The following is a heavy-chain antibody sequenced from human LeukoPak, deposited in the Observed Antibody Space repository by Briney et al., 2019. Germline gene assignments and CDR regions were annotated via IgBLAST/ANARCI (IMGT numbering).Heavy chain of an antibody. D-gene: IGHD6-19*01. CDR3: ARPQPYSSGRVGAFDI. V-gene: IGHV4-61*02. CDR2: IYTSGST. J-gene: IGHJ3*02. CDR1: GGPISSGSYY. Sequence: TPSETLSLTCTVSGGPISSGSYYWSWIRQPAGKGLEWIGRIYTSGSTDYNPSLKSRVAISLDTSKNQFSLKLNSVTAADTAVYYCARPQPYSSGRVGAFDIWGQGTMVTVSS.